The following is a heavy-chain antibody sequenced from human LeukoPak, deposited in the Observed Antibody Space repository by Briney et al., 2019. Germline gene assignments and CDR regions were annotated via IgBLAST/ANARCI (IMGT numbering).Heavy chain of an antibody. CDR2: IYYSGST. CDR3: ARRKWLVLDY. J-gene: IGHJ4*02. V-gene: IGHV4-59*01. Sequence: SETLSLTCTVSGGSISSYYWSWIRQPPGKGLEWIGYIYYSGSTNYNPPLKSRVTISVDTSKNQFSLKLSSVTAADTAVYYCARRKWLVLDYWGQGTLVTVSS. D-gene: IGHD6-19*01. CDR1: GGSISSYY.